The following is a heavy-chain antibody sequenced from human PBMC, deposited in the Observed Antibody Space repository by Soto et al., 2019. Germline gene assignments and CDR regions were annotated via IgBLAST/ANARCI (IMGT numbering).Heavy chain of an antibody. J-gene: IGHJ6*02. V-gene: IGHV1-3*01. CDR2: INAGNGNT. D-gene: IGHD5-12*01. CDR3: ARDLRGYSGYDKYYYYYGMDV. CDR1: GYTFTSYD. Sequence: ASVKVSCKASGYTFTSYDMHWACQAHGQRLEWMGWINAGNGNTKYSQKFQGRVTITRDTSASTAYMELSSLRSEDTAVYYCARDLRGYSGYDKYYYYYGMDVWGQGTTVTVSS.